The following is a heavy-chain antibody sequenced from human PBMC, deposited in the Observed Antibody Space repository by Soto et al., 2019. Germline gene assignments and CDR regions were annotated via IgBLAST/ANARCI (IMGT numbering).Heavy chain of an antibody. CDR3: ARDILTGYYTFDY. D-gene: IGHD3-9*01. Sequence: GGSLRLSCAASVFPFSSYAMHWVRQAPGKGLEWVAVISYDGSNKYYADSVKGRFTISRDNSKNTLYLQMNSLRAEDTAVYYCARDILTGYYTFDYWGQGTLVTVS. J-gene: IGHJ4*02. CDR1: VFPFSSYA. V-gene: IGHV3-30-3*01. CDR2: ISYDGSNK.